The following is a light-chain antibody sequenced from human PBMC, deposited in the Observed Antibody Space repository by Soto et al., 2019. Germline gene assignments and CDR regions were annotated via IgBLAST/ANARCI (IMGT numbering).Light chain of an antibody. J-gene: IGKJ1*01. CDR2: GAS. Sequence: EIVLTQSPGTLSLSPGKRATLSCRASQSISSSYLAWYQQRPGQAPRLLIYGASSRATGIPDRFSGSGSGTDFTLTISCLQSEDFATYYCQQYYSFPRTFGQGTKVDIK. CDR1: QSISSSY. V-gene: IGKV3-20*01. CDR3: QQYYSFPRT.